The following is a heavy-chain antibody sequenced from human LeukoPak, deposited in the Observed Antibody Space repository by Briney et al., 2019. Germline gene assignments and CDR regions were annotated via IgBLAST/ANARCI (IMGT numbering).Heavy chain of an antibody. CDR2: ITPMFGTA. D-gene: IGHD3-22*01. CDR3: VRDGSYYDNSGYYYLY. CDR1: GGTFSSYA. V-gene: IGHV1-69*13. Sequence: ASVKVSCKASGGTFSSYAISWVRQAPGQGLEWMGGITPMFGTANYAQKFQGRVTITADESTSTAYMELSSLRSEDTAVYYCVRDGSYYDNSGYYYLYWGQGTLVTVSS. J-gene: IGHJ4*02.